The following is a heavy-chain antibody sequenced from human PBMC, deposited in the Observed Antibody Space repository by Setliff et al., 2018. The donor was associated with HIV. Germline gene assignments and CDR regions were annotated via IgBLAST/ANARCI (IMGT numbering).Heavy chain of an antibody. CDR3: ARGTEVGATGF. J-gene: IGHJ4*02. D-gene: IGHD3-16*01. V-gene: IGHV4-39*01. Sequence: SETLSLTCTISGASINSGRYYWGWIRQPPGKGLEWIGSVSYTGSTSYNPSLRSRVTTSVDTSRNQFSLKVTSVSAADTAVDYCARGTEVGATGFWGQGTLVTVSS. CDR2: VSYTGST. CDR1: GASINSGRYY.